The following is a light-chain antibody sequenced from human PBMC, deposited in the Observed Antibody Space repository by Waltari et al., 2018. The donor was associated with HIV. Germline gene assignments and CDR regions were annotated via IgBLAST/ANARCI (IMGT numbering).Light chain of an antibody. CDR2: AAS. CDR3: QQSYSTPYT. J-gene: IGKJ2*01. Sequence: DIQMTQSPSSLSASVGDRVPITCRASQSISSYLNRDQEKPGKAPKLLIYAASSLQSGVPSRFSGSGSGTDFTLTISSLQPEDFATYYCQQSYSTPYTFGQGTKLEIK. V-gene: IGKV1-39*01. CDR1: QSISSY.